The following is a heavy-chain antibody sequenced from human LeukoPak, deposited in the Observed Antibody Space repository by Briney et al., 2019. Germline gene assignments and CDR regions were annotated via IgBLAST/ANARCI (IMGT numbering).Heavy chain of an antibody. D-gene: IGHD4-17*01. V-gene: IGHV3-49*03. Sequence: GGSLRLSCTASGFTFGDYAMSWFRQAPGKGLEWVGFIRSKAYGGATEYAASVKGRFTISRDDSKSIAYLQMNSLKNEDTAVYYCAKGRVTTDYWGQGTLVTVSS. J-gene: IGHJ4*02. CDR2: IRSKAYGGAT. CDR3: AKGRVTTDY. CDR1: GFTFGDYA.